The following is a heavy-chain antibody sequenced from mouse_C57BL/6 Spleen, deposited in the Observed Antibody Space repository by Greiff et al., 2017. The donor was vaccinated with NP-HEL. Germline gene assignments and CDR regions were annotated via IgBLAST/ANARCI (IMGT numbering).Heavy chain of an antibody. CDR1: GFTFSSYA. CDR2: ISSGGDYI. V-gene: IGHV5-9-1*02. D-gene: IGHD1-1*01. J-gene: IGHJ2*01. Sequence: EVQGVESGEGLVKPGGSLKLSCAASGFTFSSYAMSWVRQTPEKRLEWVAYISSGGDYIYYADTVKGRFTISRDNARNTLYLQMSSLKSEDTAMYYCTRDRTTVVEGYFDYWGQGTTLTVSS. CDR3: TRDRTTVVEGYFDY.